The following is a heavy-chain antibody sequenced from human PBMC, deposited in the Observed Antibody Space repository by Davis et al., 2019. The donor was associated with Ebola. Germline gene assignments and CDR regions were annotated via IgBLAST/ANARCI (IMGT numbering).Heavy chain of an antibody. Sequence: PGGSLRLSCTASGFTVSSNHMSWVRQVPGKGLEWVSGISATGTRTNYADSVEGRLSISRDNLRNTVYLEIKSLRTDDSAKYYCAKDRVPCGGECYAFGMDVWGQGTTVNVSS. D-gene: IGHD2-21*01. CDR1: GFTVSSNH. J-gene: IGHJ6*02. CDR3: AKDRVPCGGECYAFGMDV. CDR2: ISATGTRT. V-gene: IGHV3-23*01.